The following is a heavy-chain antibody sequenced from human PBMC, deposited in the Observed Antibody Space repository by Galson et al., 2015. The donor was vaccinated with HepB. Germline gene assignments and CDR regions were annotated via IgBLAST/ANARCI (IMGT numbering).Heavy chain of an antibody. Sequence: QSGAEVKKPGESLKMSCKGSGYSFSSYWIAWVRQMPGKGLEWMGITYPGDSDTRCSPSFQGQVTISADKSISTAYLQWSSLKASDTAMYYCARHMSYANYGGNLRKTWFDRWGQGTLVTVSS. D-gene: IGHD4-23*01. CDR1: GYSFSSYW. V-gene: IGHV5-51*01. CDR2: TYPGDSDT. J-gene: IGHJ5*02. CDR3: ARHMSYANYGGNLRKTWFDR.